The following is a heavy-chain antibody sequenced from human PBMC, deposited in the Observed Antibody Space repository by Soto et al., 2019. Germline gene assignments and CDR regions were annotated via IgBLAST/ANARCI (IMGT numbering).Heavy chain of an antibody. D-gene: IGHD6-13*01. CDR1: GYTFPSYG. CDR2: ISAYTGNT. CDR3: AREQFYSSSSTWCMDV. Sequence: QVQLVQSGAEVKKPGASVKFSCKASGYTFPSYGISWVRQAPGQGLEWVVWISAYTGNTNYAQKLQGRVTMTADTSPSTGYMELRSLSTAGTAVYFCAREQFYSSSSTWCMDVWGKGTTVTVSS. J-gene: IGHJ6*04. V-gene: IGHV1-18*01.